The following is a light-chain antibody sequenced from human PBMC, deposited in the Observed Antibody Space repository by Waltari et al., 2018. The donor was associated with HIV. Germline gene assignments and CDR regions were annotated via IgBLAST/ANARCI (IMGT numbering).Light chain of an antibody. Sequence: DLVMTQSPLSLPVTLGQQASISCRSSQSLVYSYENTYLSWFQQRPGQSPRRLIYKVSNRDSGVPDRFSGSGSGTDFTLKISRVEAEDVGVYYCMQATQWPYTFGQGTKLEIK. CDR1: QSLVYSYENTY. CDR2: KVS. V-gene: IGKV2-30*01. CDR3: MQATQWPYT. J-gene: IGKJ2*01.